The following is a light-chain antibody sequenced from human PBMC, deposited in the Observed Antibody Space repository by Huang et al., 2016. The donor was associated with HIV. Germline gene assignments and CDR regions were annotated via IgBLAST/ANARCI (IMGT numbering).Light chain of an antibody. V-gene: IGKV3-20*01. Sequence: DIVLTQSPGTLSLSPGERATLSCRASQSVSSSYLAWYPQKPGQAPRLLIYGASNRDTGIPDRFRCSGSGTDFTLTISRLEPEDFAVYFCQQYGSSSLTFGGGTKVEIK. CDR1: QSVSSSY. J-gene: IGKJ4*01. CDR2: GAS. CDR3: QQYGSSSLT.